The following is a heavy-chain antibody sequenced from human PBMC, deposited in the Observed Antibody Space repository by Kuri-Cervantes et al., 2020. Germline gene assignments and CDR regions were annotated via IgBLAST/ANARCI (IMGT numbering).Heavy chain of an antibody. CDR1: GGTFSSYA. D-gene: IGHD2-2*01. CDR2: IIPIFGTA. J-gene: IGHJ6*02. CDR3: ASRYCRTTSCRLFGLDV. V-gene: IGHV1-69*13. Sequence: SVKVSCKASGGTFSSYAISWVRQAPGQGLEWMGGIIPIFGTANYAQKFQGRLTITADQSTNTAYMELSSLRSEDTAVYYCASRYCRTTSCRLFGLDVWGPGTAVTVSS.